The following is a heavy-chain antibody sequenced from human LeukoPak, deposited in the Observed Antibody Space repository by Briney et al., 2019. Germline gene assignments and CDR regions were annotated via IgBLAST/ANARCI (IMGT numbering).Heavy chain of an antibody. J-gene: IGHJ4*02. CDR3: ARGSLLRYYDWPD. V-gene: IGHV3-53*01. Sequence: GGSLRLSCAASGFSVSNNHMSWVRQAPGKGLEWVSVIYGASSTYYADSVNGRFTISRDDSKNTLYLQMNSLRAEDTAVYYCARGSLLRYYDWPDWGQGTLVTVSS. CDR1: GFSVSNNH. D-gene: IGHD3-9*01. CDR2: IYGASST.